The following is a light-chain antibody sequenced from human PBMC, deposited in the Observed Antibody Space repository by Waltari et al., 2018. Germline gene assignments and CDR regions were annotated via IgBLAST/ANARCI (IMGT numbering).Light chain of an antibody. V-gene: IGKV3-20*01. CDR1: QSVNSNY. CDR3: HQYGSSPQT. Sequence: DIVLTQSPGTLSLSPGERATLSCRASQSVNSNYLAWYRQEPGQAPRLLIYTASNRATGISDRFSGSGSGTDFTLTISRLEPEDFAVYYCHQYGSSPQTFGQGTKVEIK. J-gene: IGKJ1*01. CDR2: TAS.